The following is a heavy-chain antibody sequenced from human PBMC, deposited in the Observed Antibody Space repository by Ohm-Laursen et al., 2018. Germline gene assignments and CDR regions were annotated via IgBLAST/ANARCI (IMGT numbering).Heavy chain of an antibody. Sequence: ASVKASCKPSGRSFTSYYMHWARQAPGQGLEWMGIINPSGGIINLGRESTSYAQNFQGRATMTRDKSTSTVYMELSSLRSEDAAVYYCARAGPDNYVSGSYYNLDYWGQGTLVTVSS. J-gene: IGHJ4*02. D-gene: IGHD3-10*01. CDR2: INPSGGIINLGREST. V-gene: IGHV1-46*01. CDR3: ARAGPDNYVSGSYYNLDY. CDR1: GRSFTSYY.